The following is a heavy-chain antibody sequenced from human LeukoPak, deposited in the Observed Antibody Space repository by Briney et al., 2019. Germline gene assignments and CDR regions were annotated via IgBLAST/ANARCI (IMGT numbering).Heavy chain of an antibody. D-gene: IGHD2-15*01. CDR3: AKRTPLAYFDY. V-gene: IGHV3-23*01. CDR2: IRTSGGTT. Sequence: GGSLRLSCSASGFTFSSYAMSWVRQAPGKGLEWVSAIRTSGGTTYYADSMKGRFTISRDNSKNTLYLQMNSLRAEDTAVYYCAKRTPLAYFDYWGQGTLVTVSS. J-gene: IGHJ4*02. CDR1: GFTFSSYA.